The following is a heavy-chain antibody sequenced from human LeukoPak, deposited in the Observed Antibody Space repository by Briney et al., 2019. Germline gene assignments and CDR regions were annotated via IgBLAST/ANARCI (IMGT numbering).Heavy chain of an antibody. J-gene: IGHJ4*02. CDR3: ASAQGVCRFDY. V-gene: IGHV4-4*07. CDR2: MYTSGDI. CDR1: GGSISSYY. D-gene: IGHD3-10*01. Sequence: SGTLSLTCTVSGGSISSYYWSWIRQPAGKGLEWIGRMYTSGDIYYNPSLESRVTMSVDTSKNQFSLKVTSVTAADTAVYYCASAQGVCRFDYWGQGTLDTVSS.